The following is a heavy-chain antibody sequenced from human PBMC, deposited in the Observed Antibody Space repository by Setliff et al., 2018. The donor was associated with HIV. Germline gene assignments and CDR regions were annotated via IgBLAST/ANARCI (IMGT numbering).Heavy chain of an antibody. V-gene: IGHV3-48*01. CDR3: VRDHLWAFDY. CDR1: GFTFGSYT. D-gene: IGHD1-26*01. Sequence: GGSLRLSCAASGFTFGSYTMNWVRQAPGKGLEWVTYMGFTSTSITYADSVKGRFTISRDNAKNSLYLQMNILRVEDTAVYYCVRDHLWAFDYWGQGTLVTVSS. CDR2: MGFTSTSI. J-gene: IGHJ4*02.